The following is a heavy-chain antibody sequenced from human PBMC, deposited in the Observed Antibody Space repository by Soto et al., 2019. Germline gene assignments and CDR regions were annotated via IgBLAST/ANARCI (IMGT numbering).Heavy chain of an antibody. V-gene: IGHV4-39*01. J-gene: IGHJ4*02. CDR1: GGSISSSSYY. CDR3: ASPGRGYYDILTGYFGFDY. Sequence: SETLSLTCTVSGGSISSSSYYWGWIRQPPGKGLEWIGSIYYSGSTYYNPSLKSRVTISVDTSNNQFSLMLSSVTAADTAVDYCASPGRGYYDILTGYFGFDYWGQGTLVTVSS. CDR2: IYYSGST. D-gene: IGHD3-9*01.